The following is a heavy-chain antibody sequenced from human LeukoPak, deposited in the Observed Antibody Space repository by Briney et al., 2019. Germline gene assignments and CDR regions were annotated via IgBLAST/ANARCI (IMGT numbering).Heavy chain of an antibody. Sequence: GGSLRLSCAASGFIFSSYAMSWVRQAPGKRLEWVSSISSSSGYIYYADSVKGRFTISRDNAENSLYLQMNSLRAEDTAVYYCTRGGTVTTGIDYWGQGTLVTVSS. J-gene: IGHJ4*02. V-gene: IGHV3-21*01. CDR1: GFIFSSYA. CDR2: ISSSSGYI. D-gene: IGHD4-17*01. CDR3: TRGGTVTTGIDY.